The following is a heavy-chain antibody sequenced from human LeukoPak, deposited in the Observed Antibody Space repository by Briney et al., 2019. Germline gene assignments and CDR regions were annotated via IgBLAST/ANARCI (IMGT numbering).Heavy chain of an antibody. Sequence: SGGSLRLSCAASGFTFNNYGMHWVRQAPGKGLEWVAFIRYNGNNQYYADSVKGRFTISRDNSKNTLYLQMNSLKGDDTAVYYCARASSRGYSYGSPKNYYYYYMDVWGKGTTVTVSS. CDR1: GFTFNNYG. D-gene: IGHD5-18*01. CDR2: IRYNGNNQ. CDR3: ARASSRGYSYGSPKNYYYYYMDV. J-gene: IGHJ6*03. V-gene: IGHV3-30*02.